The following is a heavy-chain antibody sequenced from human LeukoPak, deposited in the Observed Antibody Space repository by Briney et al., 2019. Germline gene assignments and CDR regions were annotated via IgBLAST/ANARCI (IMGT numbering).Heavy chain of an antibody. CDR2: INTNTGNP. CDR1: GYTFTGYY. CDR3: ASSTGSAFDI. Sequence: ASVKVSCKASGYTFTGYYMHWVRQAPGQGLEWMGWINTNTGNPTYVQDFTGRLVFSLDTSVSTAYLQISSLKAEDTAVYYCASSTGSAFDIWGQGTMVTVSS. J-gene: IGHJ3*02. V-gene: IGHV7-4-1*02. D-gene: IGHD1-14*01.